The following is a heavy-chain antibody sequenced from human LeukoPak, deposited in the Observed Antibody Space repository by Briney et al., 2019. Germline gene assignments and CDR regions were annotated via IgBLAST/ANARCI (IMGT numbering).Heavy chain of an antibody. CDR1: GGTFSCYA. Sequence: ASVKVSCKASGGTFSCYAISWVRQAPGQGLEWMGGIIPIFGTANYAQKFQGRVTITADESTSTAYMELSSLRSEDTAVYYCASGMTYYYDSSGYGMDVWGQGTTVTVSS. J-gene: IGHJ6*02. V-gene: IGHV1-69*13. CDR3: ASGMTYYYDSSGYGMDV. CDR2: IIPIFGTA. D-gene: IGHD3-22*01.